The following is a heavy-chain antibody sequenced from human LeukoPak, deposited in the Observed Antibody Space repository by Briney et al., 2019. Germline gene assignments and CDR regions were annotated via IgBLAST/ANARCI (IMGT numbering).Heavy chain of an antibody. V-gene: IGHV4-59*08. J-gene: IGHJ5*02. CDR2: IYYSGST. D-gene: IGHD2-21*01. Sequence: SETLSLTCTVSDGSSSSSSWNWIRQPPGKGLEWIGYIYYSGSTNYNPSLESRVTISVDTSKNQISLNLRSVTAADTAIYYCARRQQTGGDNGLHNWFDPWGQGTLVTVSS. CDR3: ARRQQTGGDNGLHNWFDP. CDR1: DGSSSSSS.